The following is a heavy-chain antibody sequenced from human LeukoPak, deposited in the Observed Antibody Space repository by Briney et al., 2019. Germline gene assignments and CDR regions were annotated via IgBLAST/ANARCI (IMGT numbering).Heavy chain of an antibody. Sequence: SETLSLTCPVSGASIDTYRWNWIRQPAGKGLEWIGRIYSSGSTNYNPSLKGRVTMSVETSTNQVSLKVTSVTAADTAVYYCASGADAFETSGEYLDYWGQGTLVTVSS. D-gene: IGHD3-10*01. CDR2: IYSSGST. J-gene: IGHJ4*02. CDR3: ASGADAFETSGEYLDY. V-gene: IGHV4-4*07. CDR1: GASIDTYR.